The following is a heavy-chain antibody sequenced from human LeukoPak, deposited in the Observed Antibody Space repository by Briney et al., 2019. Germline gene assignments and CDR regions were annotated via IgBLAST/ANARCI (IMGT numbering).Heavy chain of an antibody. CDR3: ANLRYCSGGSCYSGAFDI. CDR2: ITSDSSYI. J-gene: IGHJ3*02. Sequence: GGPLRLSCAASGFIFSSYSMTWVRQAPGKGLEWVSSITSDSSYIYYSDSVKGRFTISRDNAKNSLYLQMNSLRAEDTAVYYCANLRYCSGGSCYSGAFDIWGQGTIVTVSS. CDR1: GFIFSSYS. D-gene: IGHD2-15*01. V-gene: IGHV3-21*01.